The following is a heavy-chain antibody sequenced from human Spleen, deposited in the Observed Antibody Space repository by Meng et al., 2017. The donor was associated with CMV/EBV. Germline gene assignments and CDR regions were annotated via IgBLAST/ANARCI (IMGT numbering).Heavy chain of an antibody. CDR2: ISAYNGNT. CDR3: ARQYSYGFPVGYYYYGMDV. Sequence: ASVKGSCKASGYTFTSYGISWVRQAPGQGLEWMGWISAYNGNTNYAQKLQGRVTMTTDTSTSTAYMELRSLRSDDTAVYYCARQYSYGFPVGYYYYGMDVWGQGTTVTVSS. D-gene: IGHD5-18*01. J-gene: IGHJ6*02. V-gene: IGHV1-18*01. CDR1: GYTFTSYG.